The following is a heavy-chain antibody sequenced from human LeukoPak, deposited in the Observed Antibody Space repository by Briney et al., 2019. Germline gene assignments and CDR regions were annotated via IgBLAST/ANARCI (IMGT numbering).Heavy chain of an antibody. D-gene: IGHD6-19*01. J-gene: IGHJ5*02. CDR2: IYYSGST. CDR3: ARVSGGAIAVAGTAANWFDP. Sequence: SETLSLTCTVSGGSISSYYWSWIREPPGKGLEWSGYIYYSGSTNYNPSLKSRVTISVDTSKNQFSLKLSSVTAADTAVYYCARVSGGAIAVAGTAANWFDPWGQGTLVTVRS. V-gene: IGHV4-59*01. CDR1: GGSISSYY.